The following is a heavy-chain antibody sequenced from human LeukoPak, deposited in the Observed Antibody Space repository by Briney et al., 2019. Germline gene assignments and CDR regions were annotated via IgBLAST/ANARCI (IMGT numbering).Heavy chain of an antibody. CDR2: IYHSGST. Sequence: PSETLSLTCAVFGGSISSGGYSWSWIRQPPGKGLEWIGYIYHSGSTYYNPSLKSRVTISVDRSKNQFSLKLSSVTAADTAVYYCARQGDYYDSSGYSGAFDIWGQGTMVTVSS. CDR1: GGSISSGGYS. J-gene: IGHJ3*02. V-gene: IGHV4-30-2*01. D-gene: IGHD3-22*01. CDR3: ARQGDYYDSSGYSGAFDI.